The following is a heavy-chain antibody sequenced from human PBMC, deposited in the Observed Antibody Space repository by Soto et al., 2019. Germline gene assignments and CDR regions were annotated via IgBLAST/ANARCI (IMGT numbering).Heavy chain of an antibody. D-gene: IGHD3-22*01. Sequence: EVQLVESGGGLVKPGGSLRLSCAASGFTFSSYTMKWVRQAPGKGLEWVSSISSSSSYIYYADSLKGRFTISRDNAKNSRLLEMNRLRAEATAVYYCAGGGTYYLGCRGYFPLGFWGQGTLVTVSS. V-gene: IGHV3-21*01. CDR3: AGGGTYYLGCRGYFPLGF. J-gene: IGHJ4*02. CDR2: ISSSSSYI. CDR1: GFTFSSYT.